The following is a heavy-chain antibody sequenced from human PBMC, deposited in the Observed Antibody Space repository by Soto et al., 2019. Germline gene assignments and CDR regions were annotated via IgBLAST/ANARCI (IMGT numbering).Heavy chain of an antibody. CDR2: ISSSSSYI. J-gene: IGHJ4*02. CDR3: ATSTGTASGFDY. V-gene: IGHV3-21*01. CDR1: GFTFSSYS. Sequence: PGGSRRLSFASSGFTFSSYSMNWVLQAPGKGLEWVSSISSSSSYIYYADSVKGRFTISRDNAKNSLYLQMNSLRAEDTAVYYCATSTGTASGFDYWGQGTLVTVSS. D-gene: IGHD1-1*01.